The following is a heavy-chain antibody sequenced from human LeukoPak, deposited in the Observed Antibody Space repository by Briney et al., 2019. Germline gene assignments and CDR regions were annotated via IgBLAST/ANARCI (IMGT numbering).Heavy chain of an antibody. J-gene: IGHJ4*02. D-gene: IGHD4/OR15-4a*01. CDR3: ARDAGATAY. CDR1: GGSISSSSYY. Sequence: PSETLSLTCTVSGGSISSSSYYWGWIRQSPGKGLEWIGNIYYSGSTYYSPSLKSRVTISVDTSKNQFSLKLSSVTAADTAVYYCARDAGATAYWGQGALVTVSS. V-gene: IGHV4-39*02. CDR2: IYYSGST.